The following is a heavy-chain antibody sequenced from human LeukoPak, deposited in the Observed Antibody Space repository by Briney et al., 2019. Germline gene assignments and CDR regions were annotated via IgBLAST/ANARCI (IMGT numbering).Heavy chain of an antibody. CDR3: AKGRESIAARPEVFDY. V-gene: IGHV3-30*18. D-gene: IGHD6-6*01. CDR1: GFTFSSYG. Sequence: GRSLRLSCAASGFTFSSYGMHWVRQAPGKGLEWVAVISYDGSNKYYADSVKGRFTISRDNSKNTLYLQMNSLRAEDTAVYYCAKGRESIAARPEVFDYWGQGTLVTVSS. J-gene: IGHJ4*02. CDR2: ISYDGSNK.